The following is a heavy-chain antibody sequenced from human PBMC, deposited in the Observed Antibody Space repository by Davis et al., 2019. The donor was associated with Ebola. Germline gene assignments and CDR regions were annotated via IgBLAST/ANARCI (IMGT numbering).Heavy chain of an antibody. Sequence: ESLKISCTVSGGSISSSYWSWIRQPPGKGLEWIGYIYYSGSTNYNPSLKSRVTISVDTSKNQFSLKLSSVTAADTAVYYCARATRQYVATITNSWGQGTLVTVSS. J-gene: IGHJ4*02. D-gene: IGHD5-12*01. CDR2: IYYSGST. CDR1: GGSISSSY. CDR3: ARATRQYVATITNS. V-gene: IGHV4-59*01.